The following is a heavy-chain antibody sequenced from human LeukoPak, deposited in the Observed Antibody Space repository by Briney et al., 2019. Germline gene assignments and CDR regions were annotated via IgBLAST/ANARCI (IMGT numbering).Heavy chain of an antibody. CDR3: ACSSSGWFWNY. V-gene: IGHV4-4*07. CDR1: DGSISSYY. J-gene: IGHJ4*02. D-gene: IGHD6-19*01. Sequence: SETLSLTCTVSDGSISSYYWSWIRQPAGKGLEWIGRLYTSGNTNYNPSLKSRVTMSVDTSKNQFSLKLSSVTAADTAVYYCACSSSGWFWNYWGQGTLVTVSS. CDR2: LYTSGNT.